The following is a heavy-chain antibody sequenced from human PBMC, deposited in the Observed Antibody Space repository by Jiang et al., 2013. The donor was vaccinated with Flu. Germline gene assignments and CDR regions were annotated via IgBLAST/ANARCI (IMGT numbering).Heavy chain of an antibody. J-gene: IGHJ4*02. CDR3: AKDPRVFGDYHIQSFDY. CDR2: ISAGGGST. V-gene: IGHV3-66*02. D-gene: IGHD4-17*01. Sequence: VQLLESGGDLVQPGGPVRLSCSASGFTVSSNYMTWVRQAPGKGLEWVSAISAGGGSTFYADSVKGRFTISRDNSKNTLYLLMSSLKTEDTAVYYCAKDPRVFGDYHIQSFDYWGQGTLVTVSS. CDR1: GFTVSSNY.